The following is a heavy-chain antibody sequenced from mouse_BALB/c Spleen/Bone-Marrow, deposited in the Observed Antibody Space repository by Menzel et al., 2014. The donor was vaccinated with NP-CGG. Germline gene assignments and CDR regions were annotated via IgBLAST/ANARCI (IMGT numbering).Heavy chain of an antibody. V-gene: IGHV1S126*01. CDR2: IYPSDSYT. Sequence: VQLVESGAELVRPGASVKVSCKASGYTFTSYWINWVKQRPGQGLEWIGNIYPSDSYTNYNQNFEDKATLTVDKSSSTAYMQLSSPTSEDSAVYYCTRQHGNYYAMDYWGQGTSVTVSS. CDR3: TRQHGNYYAMDY. J-gene: IGHJ4*01. CDR1: GYTFTSYW. D-gene: IGHD2-1*01.